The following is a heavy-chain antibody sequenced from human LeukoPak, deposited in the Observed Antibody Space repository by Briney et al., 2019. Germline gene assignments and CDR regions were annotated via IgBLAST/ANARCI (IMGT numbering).Heavy chain of an antibody. Sequence: SETLSLTCTVSGGPISSYYWSWIRQPAGKGLEWIGRIYTSGSTNYNPSLKSRVTISVDTSKNQFSLKLSSVTAADTAVYYCARGVRGSGSYYYWFDPWGQGTLVTVSS. CDR2: IYTSGST. CDR3: ARGVRGSGSYYYWFDP. J-gene: IGHJ5*02. V-gene: IGHV4-4*07. D-gene: IGHD3-10*01. CDR1: GGPISSYY.